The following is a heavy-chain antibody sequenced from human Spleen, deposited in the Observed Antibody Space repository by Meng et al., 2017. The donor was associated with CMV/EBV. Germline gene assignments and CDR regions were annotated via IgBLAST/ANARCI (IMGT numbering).Heavy chain of an antibody. Sequence: ASVKVSCKASGYPFSNYGINWVRQAPGLGLEWMGWISADNGKTNYAQKLQGRVTMTTDTSTSTAYMELRSLRSDDTAVYYCARDVRFWSGYYTSNWGQGTLVTVSS. J-gene: IGHJ4*02. V-gene: IGHV1-18*01. D-gene: IGHD3-3*01. CDR2: ISADNGKT. CDR1: GYPFSNYG. CDR3: ARDVRFWSGYYTSN.